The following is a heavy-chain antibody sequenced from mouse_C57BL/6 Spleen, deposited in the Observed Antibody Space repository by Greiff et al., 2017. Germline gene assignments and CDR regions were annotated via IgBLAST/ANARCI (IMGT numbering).Heavy chain of an antibody. CDR1: GFTFSDYY. CDR3: ARASSGYWFAY. Sequence: EVQLVESEGGLVQPGSSMKLSCTASGFTFSDYYMAWVRQVPEKGLEWVANINYDGSSTYYLDSLKSRFIISKDNAKNILYLQMSSLKSEDTATYYCARASSGYWFAYWGQGTLVTVSA. CDR2: INYDGSST. D-gene: IGHD3-2*02. V-gene: IGHV5-16*01. J-gene: IGHJ3*01.